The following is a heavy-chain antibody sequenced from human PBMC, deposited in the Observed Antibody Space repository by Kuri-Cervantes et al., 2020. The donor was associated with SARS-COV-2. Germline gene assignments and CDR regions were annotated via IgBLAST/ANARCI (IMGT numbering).Heavy chain of an antibody. CDR3: AKDPNPSGYYNYAFDI. CDR2: ISGSGGST. J-gene: IGHJ3*02. V-gene: IGHV3-23*01. CDR1: GFTFSSYA. Sequence: GESLKISCAASGFTFSSYAMSWVRQAPGKGLEWVSAISGSGGSTYYADSVKGRFTISRDNSKNTLYLQMNSLRAEDTAVYYCAKDPNPSGYYNYAFDIWGQGTMVTVSS. D-gene: IGHD3-3*01.